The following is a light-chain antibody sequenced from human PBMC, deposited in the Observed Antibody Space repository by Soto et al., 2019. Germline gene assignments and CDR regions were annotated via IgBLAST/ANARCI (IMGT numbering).Light chain of an antibody. Sequence: EIVLTQSPATLSLSPGETATLSCRASQAVSSSYLAWYQQKPGQAPRVVIYDASTRAAGIPVRFSGSGYATDFTLTISSLEPEDFAVYYCQQYGVGYIFGQGTQLEI. CDR3: QQYGVGYI. CDR2: DAS. J-gene: IGKJ2*01. CDR1: QAVSSSY. V-gene: IGKV3-20*01.